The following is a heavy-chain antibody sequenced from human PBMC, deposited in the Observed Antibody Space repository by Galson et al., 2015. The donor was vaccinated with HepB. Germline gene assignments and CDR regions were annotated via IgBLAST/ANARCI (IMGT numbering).Heavy chain of an antibody. CDR1: GFTFSSYA. J-gene: IGHJ4*02. CDR3: ATRGEGSGSYSSFDY. D-gene: IGHD3-10*01. CDR2: ISSGSSAI. Sequence: SLRLSCAASGFTFSSYAMSWVRQAPGKGLEWVSYISSGSSAIYYADSVKGRFTISRDNAKNSLYLQMNSLRAEDTAVYYCATRGEGSGSYSSFDYWGQGTLVTVSS. V-gene: IGHV3-48*04.